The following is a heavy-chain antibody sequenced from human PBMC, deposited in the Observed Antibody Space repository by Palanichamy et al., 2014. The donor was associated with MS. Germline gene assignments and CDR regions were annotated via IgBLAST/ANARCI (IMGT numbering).Heavy chain of an antibody. CDR1: GFTFSSYA. Sequence: EVQLLESGGGLVQPGGSLRLSCAASGFTFSSYAMSWVRQAPGKGLEWVSAISGSGGSTYYADSVKGRFTISRDNSKNTLYLQMNSLRAEDTAVHYCAKAARPIVVVVAATIVDYWGQGTLVTVSS. D-gene: IGHD2-15*01. V-gene: IGHV3-23*01. CDR3: AKAARPIVVVVAATIVDY. J-gene: IGHJ4*02. CDR2: ISGSGGST.